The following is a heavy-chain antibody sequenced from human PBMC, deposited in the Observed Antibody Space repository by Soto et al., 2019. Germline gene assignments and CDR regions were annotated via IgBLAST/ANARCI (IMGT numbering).Heavy chain of an antibody. J-gene: IGHJ5*02. D-gene: IGHD2-2*01. CDR2: INPDGSST. CDR1: GFTFSKYW. Sequence: EVQLVESGGGLVQPGGSLRLSCAASGFTFSKYWMHWVRQAPGKGLVWVSRINPDGSSTAYADSVKGRFTISRDNAKNTLYLQMIRLRAEDMAVYYCARDRRADIVVVPAASNRFDPWGQGTLVTVSS. CDR3: ARDRRADIVVVPAASNRFDP. V-gene: IGHV3-74*01.